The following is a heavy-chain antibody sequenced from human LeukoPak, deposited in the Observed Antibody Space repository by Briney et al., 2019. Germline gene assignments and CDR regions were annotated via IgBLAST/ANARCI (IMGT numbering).Heavy chain of an antibody. CDR1: GFTFSDYY. V-gene: IGHV3-11*01. J-gene: IGHJ4*02. Sequence: PGGSLRLSCAASGFTFSDYYMSWIRQAPGKGLEWISYISNGATTIYYADSVKGRFTISRDNAKSSLSLQMNSLRVEDTAVYYCVREGTSWYADYWGQGTLVTVSS. CDR2: ISNGATTI. CDR3: VREGTSWYADY. D-gene: IGHD6-13*01.